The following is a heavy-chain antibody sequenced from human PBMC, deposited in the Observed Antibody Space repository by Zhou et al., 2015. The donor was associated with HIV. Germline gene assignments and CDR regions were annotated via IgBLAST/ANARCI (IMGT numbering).Heavy chain of an antibody. J-gene: IGHJ4*02. Sequence: EVQLLESGGGLVQAGGSLRLSCVASGLNFRYFAMGWVRQAPGKGLEWVSVIYSGGSTYYADSVKGRFTISRDNAKNSLYLQMNSLRVEDTAVYYCALDSGNYWGQGTLVTVSS. CDR2: IYSGGST. D-gene: IGHD3/OR15-3a*01. CDR1: GLNFRYFA. V-gene: IGHV3-23*03. CDR3: ALDSGNY.